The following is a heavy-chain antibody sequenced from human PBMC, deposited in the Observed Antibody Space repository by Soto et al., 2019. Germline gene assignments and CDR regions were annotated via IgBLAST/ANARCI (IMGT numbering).Heavy chain of an antibody. CDR2: INPSGGST. CDR1: GYTFTCYY. Sequence: ASVKVSCKASGYTFTCYYMHWVRQAPGQGLEWMGIINPSGGSTSYAQKFQGRVTMTRDTSTSTVYMELSSLRSEDTAVYYCARDPHDYSNSRSYYYYYMDVWGKGTKVTVSS. J-gene: IGHJ6*03. V-gene: IGHV1-46*01. CDR3: ARDPHDYSNSRSYYYYYMDV. D-gene: IGHD4-4*01.